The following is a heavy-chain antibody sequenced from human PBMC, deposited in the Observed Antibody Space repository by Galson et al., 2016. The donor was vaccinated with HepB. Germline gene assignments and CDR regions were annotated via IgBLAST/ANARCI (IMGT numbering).Heavy chain of an antibody. D-gene: IGHD1/OR15-1a*01. CDR3: ARGRELGQPGVDYLDS. CDR1: GFTFGDYY. CDR2: ISDSTSYT. J-gene: IGHJ4*02. Sequence: SLRLSCAASGFTFGDYYMVWIRQAPGKGLESISYISDSTSYTNYADSFKGRVTISRDNANHSLYLHLNSLRVEDTAVYFCARGRELGQPGVDYLDSWGRGTLVTVSS. V-gene: IGHV3-11*06.